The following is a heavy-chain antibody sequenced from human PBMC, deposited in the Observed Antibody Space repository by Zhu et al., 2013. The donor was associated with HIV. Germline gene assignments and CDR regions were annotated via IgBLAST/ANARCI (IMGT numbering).Heavy chain of an antibody. D-gene: IGHD2-2*01. CDR1: GYIFNHYG. Sequence: QVQLVQSGTEVKRPGASVKVSCKASGYIFNHYGITWVRQAPGQGLEWLGWISPYYGNTNYAQKFQGRVTMTTDTSTSTAYMELRSLRSDDTAVYYCVRGPGYCSSTSCSDFYYYMTSGAKGPRSPS. J-gene: IGHJ6*03. CDR3: VRGPGYCSSTSCSDFYYYMTS. V-gene: IGHV1-18*01. CDR2: ISPYYGNT.